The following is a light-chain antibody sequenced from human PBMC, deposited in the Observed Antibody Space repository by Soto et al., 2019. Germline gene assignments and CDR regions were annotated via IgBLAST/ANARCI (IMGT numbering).Light chain of an antibody. Sequence: DIQMTQSPSTLSASVGDGVTITCRASQSIGSWLAWYQQKPGKAPKLPIYKATNLQSGVPSRFSGTGAGTDFSITIISLHPVFSATHFFQQYKDFQYTFGPGTKLEI. J-gene: IGKJ2*01. CDR3: QQYKDFQYT. CDR2: KAT. CDR1: QSIGSW. V-gene: IGKV1-5*03.